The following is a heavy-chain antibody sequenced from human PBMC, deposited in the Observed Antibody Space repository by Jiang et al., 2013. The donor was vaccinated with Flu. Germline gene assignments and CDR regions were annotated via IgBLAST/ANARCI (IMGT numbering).Heavy chain of an antibody. D-gene: IGHD6-19*01. CDR1: GGSFSGYY. V-gene: IGHV4-34*01. CDR2: INHSGST. CDR3: ARVNRWGSSGSVPRTKRQYFQH. Sequence: VLLKPSETLSLTCAVYGGSFSGYYWSWIRQPPGKGLEWIGEINHSGSTNYNPSLKSRVTISVDTSKNQFSLKLSSVTAADTAVYYCARVNRWGSSGSVPRTKRQYFQH. J-gene: IGHJ1*01.